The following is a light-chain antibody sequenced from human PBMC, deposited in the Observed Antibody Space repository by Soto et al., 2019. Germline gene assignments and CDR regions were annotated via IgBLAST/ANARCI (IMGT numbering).Light chain of an antibody. J-gene: IGLJ1*01. Sequence: QSALTQPASVSGSPGQTITISCTGTSSDVGGNNYVSWYQQHPGKDPQLMIYEVSNRPSRVSHRFSGSKSGNTASLPISRLLAGDVAGYYCSSYTRSGTAYVFGTGTKLTVL. CDR3: SSYTRSGTAYV. V-gene: IGLV2-14*01. CDR1: SSDVGGNNY. CDR2: EVS.